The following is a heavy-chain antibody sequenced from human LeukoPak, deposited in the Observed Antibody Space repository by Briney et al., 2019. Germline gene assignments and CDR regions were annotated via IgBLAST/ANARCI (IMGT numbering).Heavy chain of an antibody. CDR2: IKFDGTPA. D-gene: IGHD3-16*01. CDR3: VTGHYDSRMYFDL. J-gene: IGHJ2*01. CDR1: GFTFSTYW. V-gene: IGHV3-74*01. Sequence: PGGSLRLSCTASGFTFSTYWINWVRQAPGKGLGWVSQIKFDGTPASYADSVKGRFTISRDNANNTLYLQMNSLGTEDTAVYYCVTGHYDSRMYFDLWGRGTLVTVSS.